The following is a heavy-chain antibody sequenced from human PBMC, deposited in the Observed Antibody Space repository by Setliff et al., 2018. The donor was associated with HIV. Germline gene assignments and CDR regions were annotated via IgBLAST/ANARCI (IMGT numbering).Heavy chain of an antibody. CDR2: IRYDGSNK. J-gene: IGHJ4*02. Sequence: GSLRLSCAASGFTFSSYGMHWVRQAPGKGLEWVAFIRYDGSNKYYADSVKGRFTISRDNSKNTLYLQMNSLRAEDTAVYYCAKIQNPQGYYYDSSGYYPHPGSPDYWGQGTMVTASS. V-gene: IGHV3-30*02. D-gene: IGHD3-22*01. CDR3: AKIQNPQGYYYDSSGYYPHPGSPDY. CDR1: GFTFSSYG.